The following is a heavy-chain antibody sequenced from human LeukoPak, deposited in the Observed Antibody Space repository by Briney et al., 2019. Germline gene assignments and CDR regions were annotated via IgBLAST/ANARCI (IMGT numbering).Heavy chain of an antibody. Sequence: SETLSLTCAVYGGSFSGYYWSWIRQPPGKGLEWIGEINHSGSTNYNPSLKSRVTISVDTSKNQFPLKLSSVTAADTAVYYCARQESQNWFDPWGQGTLVTVSS. CDR2: INHSGST. J-gene: IGHJ5*02. CDR1: GGSFSGYY. V-gene: IGHV4-34*01. CDR3: ARQESQNWFDP.